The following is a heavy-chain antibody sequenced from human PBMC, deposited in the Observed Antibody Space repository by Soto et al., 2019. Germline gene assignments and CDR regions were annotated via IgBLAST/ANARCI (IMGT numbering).Heavy chain of an antibody. V-gene: IGHV1-3*01. Sequence: GASVKVSCKASGYTFTSYAMHWVRQAPGQRLEWMGWINAGNGNTKYSQKFQGRVTITRDTSASTAYVELSSLRSEDTAVYYCARDSRDFWSGSSFFDSWGPGTLVTVSS. J-gene: IGHJ4*02. CDR3: ARDSRDFWSGSSFFDS. CDR2: INAGNGNT. CDR1: GYTFTSYA. D-gene: IGHD3-3*01.